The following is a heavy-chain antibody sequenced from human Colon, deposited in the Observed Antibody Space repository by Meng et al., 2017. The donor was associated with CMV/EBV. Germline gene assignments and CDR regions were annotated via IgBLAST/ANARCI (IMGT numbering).Heavy chain of an antibody. D-gene: IGHD3-16*01. Sequence: QVQLVKSGAEVGMPGSSVKVSCKASGYSFTGYYIHWVRQAPGQGLEWMGWMDPTTGRTDYAQKFQGTVTMTRDTSISTAYLELSRLTSDDTAVYYCASHSSYVWGSHHWGQGTLVTVSS. CDR3: ASHSSYVWGSHH. V-gene: IGHV1-2*02. J-gene: IGHJ1*01. CDR2: MDPTTGRT. CDR1: GYSFTGYY.